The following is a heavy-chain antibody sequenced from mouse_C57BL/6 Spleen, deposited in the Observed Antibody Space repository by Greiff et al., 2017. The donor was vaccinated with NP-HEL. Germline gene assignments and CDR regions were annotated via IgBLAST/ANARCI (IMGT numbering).Heavy chain of an antibody. J-gene: IGHJ1*03. CDR3: ARPHITTLVVSRYFDV. CDR1: GFTFSDYG. Sequence: VQLKESGGGLVKPGGSLKLSCAASGFTFSDYGMHWVRQAPEKGLEWVAYISSGSSTLYYADTVKGRFTISRDNAKNTLFLQMTSLRSEDTAMYYCARPHITTLVVSRYFDVWGTGTTVTVSS. V-gene: IGHV5-17*01. CDR2: ISSGSSTL. D-gene: IGHD1-1*01.